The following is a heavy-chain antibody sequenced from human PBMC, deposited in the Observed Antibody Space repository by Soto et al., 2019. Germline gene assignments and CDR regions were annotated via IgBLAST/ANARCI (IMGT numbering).Heavy chain of an antibody. Sequence: GGSLRLSCAASGFTFSSYWMSWVRQAPGKGLEWVANIKQDGSEKYYVDSVKGRFTISRDNAKNSLYLQMNSLRAEDTAVYYCARESEDLTSNFDYWGQGTLVTVSS. CDR1: GFTFSSYW. CDR2: IKQDGSEK. CDR3: ARESEDLTSNFDY. J-gene: IGHJ4*02. V-gene: IGHV3-7*01.